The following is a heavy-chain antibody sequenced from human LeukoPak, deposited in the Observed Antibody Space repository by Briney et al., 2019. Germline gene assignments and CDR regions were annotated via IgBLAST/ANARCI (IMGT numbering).Heavy chain of an antibody. J-gene: IGHJ5*02. CDR2: IYYSGST. CDR1: GGSISSYY. CDR3: AGHDRLYDYGDWGVSWFDP. Sequence: PSETLSLTCTVSGGSISSYYWSWIRQPPGKGLEWIGYIYYSGSTNYNPSLKSRVTISVDTSKNQFSLKLSSVTAADTAVYYCAGHDRLYDYGDWGVSWFDPWGQGTLVTVSS. D-gene: IGHD4-17*01. V-gene: IGHV4-59*01.